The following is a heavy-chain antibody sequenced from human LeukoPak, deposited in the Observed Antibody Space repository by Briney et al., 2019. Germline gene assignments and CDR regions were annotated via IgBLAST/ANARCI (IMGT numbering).Heavy chain of an antibody. CDR3: ARDGPEYPGWFDP. D-gene: IGHD1-14*01. V-gene: IGHV4-59*01. CDR1: GGSIRSYY. CDR2: IYYSGST. J-gene: IGHJ5*02. Sequence: SETLSLTCSVSGGSIRSYYWSWIRQPPGKGLEWIGYIYYSGSTKYNPSGSTKNNPSLKSRVTISVDTSKNQFSLKLNSVTAADTAVYYCARDGPEYPGWFDPWGQGTLVTVSS.